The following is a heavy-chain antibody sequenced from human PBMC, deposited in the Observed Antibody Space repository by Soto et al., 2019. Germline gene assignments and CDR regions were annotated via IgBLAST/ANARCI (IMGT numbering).Heavy chain of an antibody. CDR3: ARDGPPRGSGTNWFDP. CDR1: GFTFRSCG. CDR2: IWYDGSRK. V-gene: IGHV3-33*01. Sequence: GGSLRLSCAASGFTFRSCGMHWVRQGPGKGLEWVAVIWYDGSRKYYADPVKGRFTISRDNSKNTLDLQMNSLRAEDTAVYYCARDGPPRGSGTNWFDPWGQGTLVTVSS. D-gene: IGHD3-10*01. J-gene: IGHJ5*02.